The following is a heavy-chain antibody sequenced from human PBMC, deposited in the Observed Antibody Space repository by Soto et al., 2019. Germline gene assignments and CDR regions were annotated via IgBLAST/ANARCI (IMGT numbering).Heavy chain of an antibody. J-gene: IGHJ4*02. CDR2: IRNKANSHAT. D-gene: IGHD6-19*01. CDR3: TRWLTAEPFDY. Sequence: PGGSLRLSCAASGFTFSGSAIHWVRQTSGKGLEWVGRIRNKANSHATAYAASVKGRFIISRDDSQNTAYLQMSSLKTEDTAVYYCTRWLTAEPFDYWGQGTLVTVSS. V-gene: IGHV3-73*01. CDR1: GFTFSGSA.